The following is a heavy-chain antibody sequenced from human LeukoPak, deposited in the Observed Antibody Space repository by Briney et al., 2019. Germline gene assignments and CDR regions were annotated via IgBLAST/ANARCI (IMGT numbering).Heavy chain of an antibody. V-gene: IGHV4-31*03. D-gene: IGHD2-2*01. CDR2: IYYSGST. CDR3: ARGGGIVLVPAGYYFDY. CDR1: GGSISSGDYY. J-gene: IGHJ4*02. Sequence: SETLSLTCTVSGGSISSGDYYWSWIRQHPGKGLEWIGYIYYSGSTYYNPSLKSRVTISVDTSKNQFSLKLSSVTAADTAVYYCARGGGIVLVPAGYYFDYWGQGTLVTVSS.